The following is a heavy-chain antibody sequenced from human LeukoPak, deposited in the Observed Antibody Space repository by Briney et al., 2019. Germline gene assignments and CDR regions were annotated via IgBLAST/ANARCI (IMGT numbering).Heavy chain of an antibody. CDR3: ARAPTVTLFDY. J-gene: IGHJ4*02. CDR1: GGSTSTGDYY. CDR2: IYTSGST. D-gene: IGHD4-17*01. Sequence: PSETLSLTCIVSGGSTSTGDYYCSWIRQPAGKGLEWIGRIYTSGSTNYNPSLKSRVTMSVDTSKNQFSLKLSSVTAADTAVYYCARAPTVTLFDYWGQGTLVTVSS. V-gene: IGHV4-61*02.